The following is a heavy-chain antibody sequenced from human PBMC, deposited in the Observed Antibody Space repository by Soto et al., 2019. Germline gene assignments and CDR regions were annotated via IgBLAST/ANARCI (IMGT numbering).Heavy chain of an antibody. D-gene: IGHD3-10*01. Sequence: QITLKESGPTLVRPTQTLTLTCSFSGFSLTTDGVGVGWVRQPPGEALEWLALIYWDDDERYSPSLKTRLTITKDPSKNQAVLIMTNMDPVDTATYYCAHARNLITEDAQVGDFDYWGQGTLVTVSS. J-gene: IGHJ4*02. CDR1: GFSLTTDGVG. V-gene: IGHV2-5*02. CDR2: IYWDDDE. CDR3: AHARNLITEDAQVGDFDY.